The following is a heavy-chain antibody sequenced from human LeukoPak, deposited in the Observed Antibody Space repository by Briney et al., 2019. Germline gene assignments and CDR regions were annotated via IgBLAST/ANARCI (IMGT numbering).Heavy chain of an antibody. CDR1: GFSFSSYE. CDR3: ARDGYLATTS. J-gene: IGHJ5*02. CDR2: ISSSGSTI. Sequence: GGALRLSCAASGFSFSSYEMNWVRQAPGKGLEWVSYISSSGSTIYYADSVKGRFTISRDNAKNSLYLQMNSLRAEDTAVYYCARDGYLATTSWGQGTLVTVSS. D-gene: IGHD2/OR15-2a*01. V-gene: IGHV3-48*03.